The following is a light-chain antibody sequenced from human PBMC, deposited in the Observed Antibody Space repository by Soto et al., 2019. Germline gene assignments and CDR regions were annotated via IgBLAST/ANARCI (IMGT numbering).Light chain of an antibody. CDR2: TAS. J-gene: IGKJ2*02. V-gene: IGKV1-39*01. CDR3: QQSYSTPPWT. CDR1: QSISTY. Sequence: DIQMTQSPSSLSASVGDRVTITCRASQSISTYLNWYQQKPGKAPKLLIYTASSLQSGVPSRFSGSGSGTDLTLTISSLQPEDFSTYYCQQSYSTPPWTFGQGTKLEIK.